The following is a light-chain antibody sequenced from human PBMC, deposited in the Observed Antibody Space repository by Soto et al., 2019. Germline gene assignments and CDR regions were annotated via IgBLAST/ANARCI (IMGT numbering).Light chain of an antibody. J-gene: IGKJ4*01. CDR1: QTVSSA. V-gene: IGKV3-11*01. Sequence: EIVLTQSPATLSLSPGERATLSCRASQTVSSALAWYQQKPGQAPRLLIYEASNRATGIPARFSGSGSGADFTLTISSLAPEDFALYYCQQHINWPRTFGGGTKVEIK. CDR2: EAS. CDR3: QQHINWPRT.